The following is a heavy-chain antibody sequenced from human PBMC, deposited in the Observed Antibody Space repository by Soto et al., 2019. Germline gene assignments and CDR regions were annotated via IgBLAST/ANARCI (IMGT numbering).Heavy chain of an antibody. V-gene: IGHV3-30*18. D-gene: IGHD6-6*01. CDR3: AKDVRSSSSWFGYYYYYGMDV. CDR1: GFTFSSYG. CDR2: ISYDGSNK. Sequence: GGSLRLSCAASGFTFSSYGMHWVRQAPGKGLEWVAVISYDGSNKYYADSVKGRFTISRDNSKNTLYLQMNSLRAEDTAVYYCAKDVRSSSSWFGYYYYYGMDVWGQGTTVTVSS. J-gene: IGHJ6*02.